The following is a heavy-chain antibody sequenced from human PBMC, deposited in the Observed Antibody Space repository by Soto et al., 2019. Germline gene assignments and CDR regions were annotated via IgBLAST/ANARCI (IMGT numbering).Heavy chain of an antibody. J-gene: IGHJ4*02. Sequence: SETLSLTCAVYGGSFSGYFWNWIRQPPGKVLEWIGEINDRGSTNYNPSLKSRVTISGDTSKNQFSLKLSSVTAADTAVYYCARGGRQQLIPTPISYKIDDWGQGTLVTVYS. CDR1: GGSFSGYF. D-gene: IGHD6-13*01. V-gene: IGHV4-34*01. CDR3: ARGGRQQLIPTPISYKIDD. CDR2: INDRGST.